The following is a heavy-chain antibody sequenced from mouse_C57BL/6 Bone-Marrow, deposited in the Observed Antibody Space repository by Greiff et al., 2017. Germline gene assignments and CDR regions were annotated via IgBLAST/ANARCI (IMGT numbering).Heavy chain of an antibody. CDR3: THPQFSNRDY. CDR2: IDPEDGDT. Sequence: EVQLQQSGAELVRPGASVKLSCTASGFNIKDYYMHWVKQRPEQGLEWIGRIDPEDGDTEYAPKFTGKATMTVDTSSNTAYLQLSSLTSEDSAVYYCTHPQFSNRDYWGKGTTLTVSS. V-gene: IGHV14-1*01. D-gene: IGHD2-5*01. J-gene: IGHJ2*01. CDR1: GFNIKDYY.